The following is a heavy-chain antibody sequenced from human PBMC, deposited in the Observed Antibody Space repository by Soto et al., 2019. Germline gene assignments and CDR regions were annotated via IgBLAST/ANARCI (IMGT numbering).Heavy chain of an antibody. V-gene: IGHV1-3*04. CDR2: INTGNGNS. CDR3: ARNVDYFDP. D-gene: IGHD4-17*01. J-gene: IGHJ5*02. Sequence: QVQLVQSGPEVKKPGASVKVACKASGYTFTRYAMHWVRQAPGQGLEWMGWINTGNGNSRYSQKFQGRVTFTRDTSEITAYMEMTGLRPEDTAIYFCARNVDYFDPWGQGTLVTVSS. CDR1: GYTFTRYA.